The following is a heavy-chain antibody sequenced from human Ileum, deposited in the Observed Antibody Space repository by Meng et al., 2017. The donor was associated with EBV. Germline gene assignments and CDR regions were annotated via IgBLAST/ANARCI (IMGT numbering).Heavy chain of an antibody. D-gene: IGHD6-13*01. CDR3: ARGAYTSTWF. CDR1: GDSVSSNSSA. Sequence: HVQRHRSGPGLVPPPQTPSLTCAISGDSVSSNSSAWHWIRQSPSGGLECLGRTYYRSKWYYDYAVSVKSRMTINPDTSKNQFSLQLNSVTPEDTAVYYCARGAYTSTWFWGQGTLVTVSS. CDR2: TYYRSKWYY. J-gene: IGHJ1*01. V-gene: IGHV6-1*01.